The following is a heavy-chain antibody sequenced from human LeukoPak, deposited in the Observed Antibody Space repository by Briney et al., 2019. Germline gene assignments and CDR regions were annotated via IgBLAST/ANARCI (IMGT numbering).Heavy chain of an antibody. J-gene: IGHJ5*02. V-gene: IGHV4-34*01. CDR3: ARRGVVVAALILRFKYNWFDP. CDR2: INHSGST. CDR1: GGSFGGYY. Sequence: SETLSLTCAVYGGSFGGYYWSWIRQPPGKGLEWIGEINHSGSTNYNPSLKSRVTISVDTSKNQFSLRLSSVTAADTAVYYCARRGVVVAALILRFKYNWFDPWGQGTLVTVSS. D-gene: IGHD2-15*01.